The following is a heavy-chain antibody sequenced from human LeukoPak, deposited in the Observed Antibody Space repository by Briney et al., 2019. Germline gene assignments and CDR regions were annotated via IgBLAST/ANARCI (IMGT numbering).Heavy chain of an antibody. CDR3: ARDPGVRWLVGFDY. J-gene: IGHJ4*02. Sequence: QPGGSLRLSCAASGFTFSSYGMHWVRQAPGKGLEWVAVIWYDGSNKYYADSVKGRFTISRDNSKNTLYLQMDSLRAEDTAVYYCARDPGVRWLVGFDYWGQGTLVTVSS. CDR2: IWYDGSNK. V-gene: IGHV3-33*01. D-gene: IGHD6-19*01. CDR1: GFTFSSYG.